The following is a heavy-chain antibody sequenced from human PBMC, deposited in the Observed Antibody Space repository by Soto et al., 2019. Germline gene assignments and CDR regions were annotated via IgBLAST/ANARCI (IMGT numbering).Heavy chain of an antibody. V-gene: IGHV3-21*01. J-gene: IGHJ6*02. CDR3: ARDRIAAAGTDYYYGMDV. CDR2: ISSSSSYI. CDR1: GFTFSSYS. Sequence: GGSLRLSCAASGFTFSSYSMNWVRQAPGKGLEWVSSISSSSSYIYYADSVKGRFTISRDNAKNSLYLQMNSLRAEDTAVYYCARDRIAAAGTDYYYGMDVWGQGTTVTVSS. D-gene: IGHD6-13*01.